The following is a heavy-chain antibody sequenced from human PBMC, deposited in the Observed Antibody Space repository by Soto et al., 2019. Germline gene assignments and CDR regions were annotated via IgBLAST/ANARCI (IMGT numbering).Heavy chain of an antibody. CDR1: GFTFSSYW. Sequence: GGSLRLSCAASGFTFSSYWMSWVRQAPGKGLEWVANIKQDGSEKYYVDSVKGRFTISRDNAKNSLYLQMNSLRAEDTAVYYCASYSSSRNNDAFDIWGQGTMVTVSS. CDR2: IKQDGSEK. CDR3: ASYSSSRNNDAFDI. V-gene: IGHV3-7*05. D-gene: IGHD6-13*01. J-gene: IGHJ3*02.